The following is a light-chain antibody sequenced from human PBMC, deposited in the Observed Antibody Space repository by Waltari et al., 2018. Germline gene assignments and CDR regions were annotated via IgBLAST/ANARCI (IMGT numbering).Light chain of an antibody. V-gene: IGKV1-12*01. CDR3: HQAHTFPYT. Sequence: DIQMTQSPSSVSASVGYRVTITCRASQGVSTWLAWFQQKPGKAPKLLIYGASRLQSGVPSRFTGSGSGTEFTLTISSLQPEDSATYYCHQAHTFPYTFGQGTKLEIK. J-gene: IGKJ2*01. CDR2: GAS. CDR1: QGVSTW.